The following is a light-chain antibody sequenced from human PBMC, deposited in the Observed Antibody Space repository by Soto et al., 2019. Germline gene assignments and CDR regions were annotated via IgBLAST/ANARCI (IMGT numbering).Light chain of an antibody. J-gene: IGLJ1*01. CDR2: GNN. CDR1: SSNIGAGYD. V-gene: IGLV1-40*01. CDR3: QSCDSSLSARDV. Sequence: QSVLTQPPSVSGAPGQRVTISCTGSSSNIGAGYDVHWYQQRPGTAPKLLIFGNNNRPSGVPARSSGSKSGTSASLAITGLQAEDEGDYYCQSCDSSLSARDVFGTGTKLTVL.